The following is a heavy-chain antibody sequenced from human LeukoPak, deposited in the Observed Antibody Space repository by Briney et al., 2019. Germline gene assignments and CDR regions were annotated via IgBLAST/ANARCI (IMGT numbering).Heavy chain of an antibody. CDR2: IYHSGST. V-gene: IGHV4-4*02. D-gene: IGHD3-22*01. CDR3: ARELGTRSGYSDAFDI. CDR1: GGSISSSNW. Sequence: PSETLSLTCTVSGGSISSSNWWSWVRQPPGKGLEWIGEIYHSGSTNYNPSLKSRVTISVDKSKNQFSLMVNSVTAADTAVYYCARELGTRSGYSDAFDIWGQGTMVTISS. J-gene: IGHJ3*02.